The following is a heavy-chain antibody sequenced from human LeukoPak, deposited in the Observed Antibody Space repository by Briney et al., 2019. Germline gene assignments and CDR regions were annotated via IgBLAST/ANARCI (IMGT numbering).Heavy chain of an antibody. D-gene: IGHD4-17*01. CDR1: GFTFSSYA. CDR2: IRGSGGST. Sequence: GGSLRLSCAASGFTFSSYAMSWVRQAPGKGVEGVSDIRGSGGSTYYADYVKGRFTISRDNSKNTLYLQMNSLRAEDTAVYYCAKTLGDYGDYADYYYYYGMDVWGKGTTVTVSS. J-gene: IGHJ6*04. CDR3: AKTLGDYGDYADYYYYYGMDV. V-gene: IGHV3-23*01.